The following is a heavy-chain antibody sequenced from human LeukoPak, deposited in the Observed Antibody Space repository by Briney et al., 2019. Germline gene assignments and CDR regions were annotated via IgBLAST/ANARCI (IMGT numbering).Heavy chain of an antibody. J-gene: IGHJ6*03. Sequence: PGGSLRLSCAISGLTFHDYAMTWVRQAPGKGLEWVSTIVGDSSKTYYADSVKGRFTISRDNSNYMLFLHMNNLRAEDTAIYYCAKPPYNYYYLDVWGKGTTVTVSS. CDR1: GLTFHDYA. V-gene: IGHV3-23*01. CDR3: AKPPYNYYYLDV. D-gene: IGHD2-21*01. CDR2: IVGDSSKT.